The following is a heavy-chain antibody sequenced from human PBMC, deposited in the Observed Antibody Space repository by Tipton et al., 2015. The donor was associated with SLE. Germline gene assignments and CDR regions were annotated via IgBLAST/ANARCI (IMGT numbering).Heavy chain of an antibody. CDR2: MYHSGST. V-gene: IGHV4-59*12. CDR1: GASIRTYY. CDR3: ARYNGGGSLDY. J-gene: IGHJ4*02. Sequence: LRLSCAVSGASIRTYYWSWIRQSPGKGLEWIGHMYHSGSTNYNPSLESRLTISRDTSKKQFSLKLTSVTAADTAMYYCARYNGGGSLDYWGQGILVTVSP. D-gene: IGHD2-8*01.